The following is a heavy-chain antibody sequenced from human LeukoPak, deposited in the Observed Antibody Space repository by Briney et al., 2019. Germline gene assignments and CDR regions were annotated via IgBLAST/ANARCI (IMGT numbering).Heavy chain of an antibody. J-gene: IGHJ2*01. D-gene: IGHD3-3*01. CDR1: GGSISSYY. Sequence: SETLSLTCTVSGGSISSYYWSWIRQPAGKGLEWIGRIYTSGSTNYNPSLKSRVTISVDTSKNQFSLKLSFVTAADTAVYYCARELRFLEWLNWYFDLWGRGTLVTVSS. V-gene: IGHV4-4*07. CDR2: IYTSGST. CDR3: ARELRFLEWLNWYFDL.